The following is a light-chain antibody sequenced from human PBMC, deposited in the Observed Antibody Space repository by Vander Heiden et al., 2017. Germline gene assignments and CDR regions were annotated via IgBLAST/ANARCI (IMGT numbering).Light chain of an antibody. CDR2: GAS. V-gene: IGKV3-20*01. Sequence: IVLRHSPGTLSLSPGEGAATACRASQSVSSSYLAWYQQKPGQAPRRLIYGASSRATGIPDRFSGSGSGTDFTLTISRLEPEDFAVYYCQQYGSSPKTFGQGTKVEIK. J-gene: IGKJ1*01. CDR1: QSVSSSY. CDR3: QQYGSSPKT.